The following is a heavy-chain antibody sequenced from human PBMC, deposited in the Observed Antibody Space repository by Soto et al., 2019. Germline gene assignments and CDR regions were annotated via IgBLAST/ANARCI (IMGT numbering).Heavy chain of an antibody. CDR1: GFTFSSHG. CDR2: ITRSGDST. CDR3: AKDRIGGGY. J-gene: IGHJ4*02. Sequence: GGSLRISCAVSGFTFSSHGMSWVRQAPGMGLEWVSGITRSGDSTHYADSVKGRFTISRDNAKNTLYLQMNSLRAEDTAVYYCAKDRIGGGYWGQGTLVTVSS. D-gene: IGHD2-15*01. V-gene: IGHV3-23*01.